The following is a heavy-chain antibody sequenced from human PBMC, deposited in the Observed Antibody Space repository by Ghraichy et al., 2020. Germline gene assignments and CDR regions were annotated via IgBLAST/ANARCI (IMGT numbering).Heavy chain of an antibody. CDR1: GFTFTNAW. CDR3: TTITGDYDNY. V-gene: IGHV3-15*01. Sequence: GGSLRLSCAASGFTFTNAWMRWVRQAPGKGLEWVGRIKSITDDGTTDYAAPVKGRFSISRDDSENTLYMQMNSLKTEDTAIYYCTTITGDYDNYWGQGTLVSVSS. J-gene: IGHJ4*02. CDR2: IKSITDDGTT. D-gene: IGHD4-17*01.